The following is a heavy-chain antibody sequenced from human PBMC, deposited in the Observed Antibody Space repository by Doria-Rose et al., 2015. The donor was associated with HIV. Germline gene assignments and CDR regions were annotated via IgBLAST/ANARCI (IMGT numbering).Heavy chain of an antibody. V-gene: IGHV4-34*01. D-gene: IGHD1-1*01. Sequence: QVQLQQWDAGLVKPSETLSLTCAVFGGSFSGYYWSWIRQPPGKGLEWVGEINHSGSTNYKTSLNSRVPISLDTSKNRFSRRLSSVTAADTAVYYCARGLLRGGWNDVDYYYGMDVWGQGTTVTVSS. CDR1: GGSFSGYY. CDR2: INHSGST. CDR3: ARGLLRGGWNDVDYYYGMDV. J-gene: IGHJ6*02.